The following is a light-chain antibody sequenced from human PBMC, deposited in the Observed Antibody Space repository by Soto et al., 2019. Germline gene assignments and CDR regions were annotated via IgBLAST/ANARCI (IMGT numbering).Light chain of an antibody. CDR3: SSYINSITFVV. J-gene: IGLJ2*01. CDR2: EGR. CDR1: GSDVGGYIL. V-gene: IGLV2-14*02. Sequence: QSALTQPASVSGSPGQSITISCTGTGSDVGGYILVSWYQQHPGKAPKLIIYEGRKRPSGVSDRFSGSKSGNTASLTISGLQAEDEADYYCSSYINSITFVVFGGGTKLTVL.